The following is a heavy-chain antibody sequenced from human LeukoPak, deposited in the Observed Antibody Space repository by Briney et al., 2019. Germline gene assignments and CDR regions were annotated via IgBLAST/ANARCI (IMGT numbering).Heavy chain of an antibody. V-gene: IGHV3-7*03. CDR2: IKQDGSEK. D-gene: IGHD2-2*01. Sequence: GGSLRLSCAASGFTFSSYWMSWVRQAPGKGLEWVANIKQDGSEKYYVDSVKGRFTISRDNAKNSLYLQMNSLRAEDTAVYYCARDRGYCSSTSCYDNWFDPWGQGTLVTVSS. J-gene: IGHJ5*02. CDR3: ARDRGYCSSTSCYDNWFDP. CDR1: GFTFSSYW.